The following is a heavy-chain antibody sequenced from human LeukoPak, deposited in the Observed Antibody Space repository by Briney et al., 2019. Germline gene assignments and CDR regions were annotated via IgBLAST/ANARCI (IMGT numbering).Heavy chain of an antibody. V-gene: IGHV3-21*01. Sequence: GGSLRLSCAASGFTFSSYGMHWVRQAPGKGLEWVSSISSSSSYIYYADSVKGRFTISRDNAKNSLYLQMNSLRAEDTAVYYCARDGLGYCSSTSCYHGGWGQGTLVTVSS. CDR1: GFTFSSYG. CDR2: ISSSSSYI. CDR3: ARDGLGYCSSTSCYHGG. D-gene: IGHD2-2*01. J-gene: IGHJ4*02.